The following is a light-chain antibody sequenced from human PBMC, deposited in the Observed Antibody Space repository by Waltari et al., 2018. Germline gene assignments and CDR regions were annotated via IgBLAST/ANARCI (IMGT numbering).Light chain of an antibody. Sequence: QSVLTQPPSASGTTGQRVTISCSGSSSNIGSNYVYWYQQLPGTAPKLLTYRNNQRPSGVPDRVSGSKSGTSASLAISGLRSEDEADYYCAAWDDSLSGVVFGGGTKLTVL. CDR2: RNN. CDR3: AAWDDSLSGVV. J-gene: IGLJ2*01. V-gene: IGLV1-47*01. CDR1: SSNIGSNY.